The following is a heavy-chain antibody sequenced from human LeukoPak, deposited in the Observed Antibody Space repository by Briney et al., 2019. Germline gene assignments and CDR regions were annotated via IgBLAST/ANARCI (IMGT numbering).Heavy chain of an antibody. Sequence: GGSLRLSCAASGFTFSTHAMSWVRQAPGKGLEWVSDISASGGSTYYADSVKGRFTISRDNAKNSLYLQMNSLRAEDTAVYYCARGHSDAFDIWGQGTMVTVSS. CDR2: ISASGGST. CDR3: ARGHSDAFDI. CDR1: GFTFSTHA. J-gene: IGHJ3*02. V-gene: IGHV3-23*01. D-gene: IGHD2-21*01.